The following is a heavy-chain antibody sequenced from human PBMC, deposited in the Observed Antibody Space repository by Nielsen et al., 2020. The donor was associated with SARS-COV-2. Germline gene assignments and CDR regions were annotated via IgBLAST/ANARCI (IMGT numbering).Heavy chain of an antibody. Sequence: WVRQAPGQGLEWMGIINPSGGSTSYAQKFQGRVTMTRDTSTSTAYMELSSLRSEDTAVYYCARDQRKGYYDFWSGYFAFDIWGQGTMVTVSS. V-gene: IGHV1-46*01. CDR3: ARDQRKGYYDFWSGYFAFDI. J-gene: IGHJ3*02. CDR2: INPSGGST. D-gene: IGHD3-3*01.